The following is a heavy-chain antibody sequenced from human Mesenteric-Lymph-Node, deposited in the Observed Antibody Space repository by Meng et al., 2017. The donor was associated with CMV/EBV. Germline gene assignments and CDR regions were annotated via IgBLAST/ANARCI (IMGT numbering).Heavy chain of an antibody. Sequence: GESLKISCAASGFTFDDSGMNWVRQAPGKGLEWLSQIDISGGTVYHADSVKGRFTISRDNAKNSLYLQMNSLRAEDTALYYCVRGSAYSYWGQGTLVTVSS. V-gene: IGHV3-48*03. CDR2: IDISGGTV. CDR3: VRGSAYSY. CDR1: GFTFDDSG. D-gene: IGHD3-22*01. J-gene: IGHJ4*02.